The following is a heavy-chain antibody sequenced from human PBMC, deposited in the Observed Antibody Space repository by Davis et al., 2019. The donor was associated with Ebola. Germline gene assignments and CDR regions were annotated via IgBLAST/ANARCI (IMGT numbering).Heavy chain of an antibody. Sequence: GESLKISCKDSGNSFSIFWIGWVRHMPGKGLESMGLIYTGYSATRYSPSFRGQVTISADKSFKTAFLQWSSLKASDTAMYYCASLRRTITGMDDGFDIWGQGTMVTVSS. V-gene: IGHV5-51*01. CDR2: IYTGYSAT. J-gene: IGHJ3*02. D-gene: IGHD2-8*02. CDR3: ASLRRTITGMDDGFDI. CDR1: GNSFSIFW.